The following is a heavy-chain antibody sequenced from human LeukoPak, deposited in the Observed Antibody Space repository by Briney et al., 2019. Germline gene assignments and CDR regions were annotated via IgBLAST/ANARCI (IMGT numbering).Heavy chain of an antibody. D-gene: IGHD4-11*01. CDR3: ASGSSKYIFGYYMDV. Sequence: GASVKVSCKASGYTFTGYYIHWVRQAPGQGLEWVGWINPKTGGTNYAQKFLDRVTMTTDMSISTAYMELIRLRSRDTAVYFCASGSSKYIFGYYMDVWGKGTTIIVSS. CDR2: INPKTGGT. J-gene: IGHJ6*03. CDR1: GYTFTGYY. V-gene: IGHV1-2*02.